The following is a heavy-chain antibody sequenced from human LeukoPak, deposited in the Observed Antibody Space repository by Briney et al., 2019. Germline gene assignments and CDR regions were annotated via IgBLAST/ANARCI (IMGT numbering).Heavy chain of an antibody. D-gene: IGHD3-9*01. CDR2: IYISGST. CDR3: AKEAKYYDILIGYYRSFYYFDY. J-gene: IGHJ4*02. V-gene: IGHV4-61*02. CDR1: GDSISSGGYY. Sequence: SQTLSLTCTVSGDSISSGGYYWSWIRQPAGKGLEWIGRIYISGSTNYNPSLKSRVTISVDTSKNQFSLNLTSVTAADTAVYYCAKEAKYYDILIGYYRSFYYFDYWGQGTLVTVSS.